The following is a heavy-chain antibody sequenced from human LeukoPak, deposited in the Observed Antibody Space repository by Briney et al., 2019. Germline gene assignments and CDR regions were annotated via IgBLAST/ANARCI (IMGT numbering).Heavy chain of an antibody. J-gene: IGHJ5*02. V-gene: IGHV3-33*01. Sequence: RRSLRRSCAATGFDVRNYAMHGVRQAPGKGLEWVAVIWYDGSNKHYADSVKGRFTISRDNSKNTLYLQMDSLGVEDTAFYYCASAGDGDYRADPWGQGTLVTVSS. CDR2: IWYDGSNK. CDR3: ASAGDGDYRADP. D-gene: IGHD4-17*01. CDR1: GFDVRNYA.